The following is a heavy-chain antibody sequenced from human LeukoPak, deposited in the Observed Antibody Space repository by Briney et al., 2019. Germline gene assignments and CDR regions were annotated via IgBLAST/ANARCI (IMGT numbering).Heavy chain of an antibody. CDR3: AKDTARGVIAYYFDY. J-gene: IGHJ4*02. CDR1: GFTFSSYA. V-gene: IGHV3-23*01. Sequence: PGGSLRLSCAAAGFTFSSYAMSWVRQAPGKGLERVSAISGSGGSTYYADSVKGRFTISRDNSKNTLYLQMNSLRAEDTAVYYCAKDTARGVIAYYFDYWGQGTLVTVSS. D-gene: IGHD3-10*01. CDR2: ISGSGGST.